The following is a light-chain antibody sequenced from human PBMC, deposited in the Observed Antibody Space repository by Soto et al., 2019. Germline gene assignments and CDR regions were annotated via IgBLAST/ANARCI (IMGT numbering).Light chain of an antibody. Sequence: QSALTQPASVSGSPGQSITISCTGTSSDVGSYNLVSWYQHHPGKAPKLMIYEDNKQPSGVSNRFSGSKSGNTASLTISGLQAEDETVYYCSSYAGSATLVFGGGTKLTVL. CDR3: SSYAGSATLV. CDR2: EDN. V-gene: IGLV2-23*01. J-gene: IGLJ3*02. CDR1: SSDVGSYNL.